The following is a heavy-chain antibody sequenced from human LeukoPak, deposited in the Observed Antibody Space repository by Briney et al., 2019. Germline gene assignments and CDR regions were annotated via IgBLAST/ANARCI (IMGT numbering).Heavy chain of an antibody. CDR3: ARFNGQYQLLLYYYYGMDV. J-gene: IGHJ6*02. CDR1: GGSISSSSYY. Sequence: ASETLSLTCTVSGGSISSSSYYWSWIRQPPGKGLEWIGYIYYSGSTNYNPPLKSRVTISVDTSKNQFSLKLSSVTAADTAVYYCARFNGQYQLLLYYYYGMDVWGQGTTVTVSS. D-gene: IGHD2-2*01. V-gene: IGHV4-61*01. CDR2: IYYSGST.